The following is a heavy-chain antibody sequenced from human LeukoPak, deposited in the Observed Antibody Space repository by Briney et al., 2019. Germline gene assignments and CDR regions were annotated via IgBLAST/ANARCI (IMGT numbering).Heavy chain of an antibody. CDR1: GFIFSNYG. D-gene: IGHD3-16*01. CDR2: IRYDGSTQ. CDR3: AKVRVLRLGVPPPDY. V-gene: IGHV3-30*02. J-gene: IGHJ4*02. Sequence: PGGSLRLSCAASGFIFSNYGMHWVRQAPGKGLEWVAFIRYDGSTQYYADSVKGRFTISRDNSKNTLYLQMYSLRPEGTAMYYCAKVRVLRLGVPPPDYWGQGTPVTVSS.